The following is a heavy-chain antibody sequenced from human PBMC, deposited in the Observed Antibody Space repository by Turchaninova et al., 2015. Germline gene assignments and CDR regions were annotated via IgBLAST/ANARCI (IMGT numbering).Heavy chain of an antibody. D-gene: IGHD6-13*01. CDR3: AKAAAGSYYYYYYGMDV. CDR1: GGSFRGYY. V-gene: IGHV4-34*01. Sequence: QVQLQQWGAGLLKPSETLSLTCAVYGGSFRGYYWRWIRQPPGKGLEWIGAINHSGSTNYNQYLKSRVPIAVNTSKNQFSRMLSSVTAADTAVYYCAKAAAGSYYYYYYGMDVWGQGTSVTVSS. CDR2: INHSGST. J-gene: IGHJ6*02.